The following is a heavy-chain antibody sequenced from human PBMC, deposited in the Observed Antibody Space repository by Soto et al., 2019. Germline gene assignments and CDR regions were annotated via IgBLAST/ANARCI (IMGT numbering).Heavy chain of an antibody. Sequence: ASVKVSCKASGYNFMPYGVNWVRQAPGQGLEWMGWISPWKGNTKYAQRFQGRVTMTRDTSISTAYMELSRLTSDDTAVYYCASAAVTGTAGLDFWGQGTQVTVSS. J-gene: IGHJ4*02. CDR2: ISPWKGNT. CDR1: GYNFMPYG. CDR3: ASAAVTGTAGLDF. D-gene: IGHD6-19*01. V-gene: IGHV1-18*04.